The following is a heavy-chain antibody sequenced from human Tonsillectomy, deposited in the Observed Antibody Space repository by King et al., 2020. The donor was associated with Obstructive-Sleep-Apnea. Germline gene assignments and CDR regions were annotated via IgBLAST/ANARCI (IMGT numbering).Heavy chain of an antibody. CDR3: ACVTGDLPYYYFDY. CDR1: GDSISSYY. V-gene: IGHV4-59*01. J-gene: IGHJ4*02. D-gene: IGHD7-27*01. Sequence: VQLQESGPGLVKPSETLSLTCTVSGDSISSYYWSWIRQPPGKGLEWIGSIYYSGSTKYNPSLNCRVTISVDTSKNQFSLKLSSVSAADTAGYYCACVTGDLPYYYFDYWGQGTLVTVSS. CDR2: IYYSGST.